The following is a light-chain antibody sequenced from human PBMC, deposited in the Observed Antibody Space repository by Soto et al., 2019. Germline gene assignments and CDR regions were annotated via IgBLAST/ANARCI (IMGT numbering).Light chain of an antibody. CDR2: GAS. V-gene: IGKV3-20*01. J-gene: IGKJ1*01. CDR3: QQYGSSPWT. Sequence: ETVLTQSPGTLSLSPGERATLSCRASQTIRSNYLAWYRQTPGQAPRLLLYGASNRATGIADRFSGSGSGTYFTLIISRLEPEDFALYYCQQYGSSPWTFGQGTKVEIK. CDR1: QTIRSNY.